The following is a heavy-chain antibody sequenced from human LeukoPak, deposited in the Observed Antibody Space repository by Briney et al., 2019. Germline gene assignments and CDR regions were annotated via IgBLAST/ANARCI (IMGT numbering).Heavy chain of an antibody. V-gene: IGHV3-74*01. CDR1: GFTFSSYW. D-gene: IGHD6-13*01. CDR3: ARGGIGSFDN. CDR2: IKSDGSRT. Sequence: PGGSLRLSCAASGFTFSSYWMYWVRQAPGTGLVWDSDIKSDGSRTSYADSVKGRFTISRDNAKNTLYLQMNSLRAEDTAVYYCARGGIGSFDNWGQGTLVTVSS. J-gene: IGHJ4*02.